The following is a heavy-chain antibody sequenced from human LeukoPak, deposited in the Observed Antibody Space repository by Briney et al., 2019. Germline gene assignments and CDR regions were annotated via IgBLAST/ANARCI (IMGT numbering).Heavy chain of an antibody. Sequence: GGSLRLSCAASGFTFSSYGMHWVRQAPGKGLEWVAFIRYDGSNKYYADSVKGRFTISRDNAKNSLYLQMSSLRADDTAAYYCARDYGGWGQGTLVTVSS. CDR3: ARDYGG. CDR2: IRYDGSNK. V-gene: IGHV3-30*02. J-gene: IGHJ4*02. CDR1: GFTFSSYG. D-gene: IGHD3-10*01.